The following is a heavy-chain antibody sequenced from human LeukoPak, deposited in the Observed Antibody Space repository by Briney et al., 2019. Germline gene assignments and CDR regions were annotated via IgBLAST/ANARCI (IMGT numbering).Heavy chain of an antibody. V-gene: IGHV1-2*02. CDR2: INPNSGGT. D-gene: IGHD2-2*01. Sequence: ASVKVSCKASGYTFTGYYMHWVRQAPGQGLEWMGWINPNSGGTNYAQKFQGRVTMTRDTSISTAYMELSRLRSDDTAVCHCAREGCSSTSCYPYYYYYMDVWGKGTTVTVSS. CDR1: GYTFTGYY. J-gene: IGHJ6*03. CDR3: AREGCSSTSCYPYYYYYMDV.